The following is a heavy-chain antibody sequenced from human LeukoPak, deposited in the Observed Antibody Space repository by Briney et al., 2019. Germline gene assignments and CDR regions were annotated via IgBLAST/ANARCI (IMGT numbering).Heavy chain of an antibody. D-gene: IGHD2-2*01. J-gene: IGHJ5*02. V-gene: IGHV4-34*01. CDR2: INHSGST. Sequence: PSETLSLTCAVYGGSFSGYYWSWIRQPPGKELEWIGEINHSGSTNYNPSLKSRVTISVDTSKNQFSLKLSSVTAADTAVYYCARVSRVVVVPAASFRFDPWGQGTLVTVSS. CDR3: ARVSRVVVVPAASFRFDP. CDR1: GGSFSGYY.